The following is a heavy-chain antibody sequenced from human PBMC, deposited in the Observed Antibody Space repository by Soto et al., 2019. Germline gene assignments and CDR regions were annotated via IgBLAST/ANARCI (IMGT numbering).Heavy chain of an antibody. Sequence: QVQLVESGGGVVQPGRSLRLSCAASGFTFSSYGVHWVRQAPGKGLEWVAVISYDGSNKYYADSVKGRFTISRDNSKNTLYLQMNSLRAEDTAVYYCAKDGGTTVHVDYWGQGTLVTVSS. V-gene: IGHV3-30*18. D-gene: IGHD4-17*01. CDR2: ISYDGSNK. CDR3: AKDGGTTVHVDY. J-gene: IGHJ4*02. CDR1: GFTFSSYG.